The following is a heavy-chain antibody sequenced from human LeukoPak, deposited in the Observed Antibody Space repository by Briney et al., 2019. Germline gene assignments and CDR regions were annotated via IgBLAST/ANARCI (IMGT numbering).Heavy chain of an antibody. CDR1: GGTFSSYA. CDR2: IIPIFGIA. J-gene: IGHJ4*02. V-gene: IGHV1-69*04. CDR3: ARLPGYSSGRSEDY. Sequence: SVKVSCKASGGTFSSYAISWVRQAPGQGLEWMGRIIPIFGIANYAQKFQGRVMITADKSTSTAYMELSSLRSEDTAVYYCARLPGYSSGRSEDYWGQGTLVTVSS. D-gene: IGHD6-19*01.